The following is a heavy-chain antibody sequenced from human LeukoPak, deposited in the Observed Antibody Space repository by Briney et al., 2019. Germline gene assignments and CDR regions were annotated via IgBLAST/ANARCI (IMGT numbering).Heavy chain of an antibody. D-gene: IGHD3-10*01. CDR2: INHSGST. Sequence: SETLSLTCAVYGGSFSGYYWSWIRQPPGKGLEWIGEINHSGSTNYNPSLKSRVTISEDTSKNQFSLKLSSVTAADTAVYYCARVRDYYGSGSYYNSRDYFDYWGQGTLVTVSS. J-gene: IGHJ4*02. V-gene: IGHV4-34*01. CDR3: ARVRDYYGSGSYYNSRDYFDY. CDR1: GGSFSGYY.